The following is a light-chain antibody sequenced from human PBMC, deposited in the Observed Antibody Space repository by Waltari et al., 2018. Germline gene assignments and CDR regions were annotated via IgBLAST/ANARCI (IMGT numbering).Light chain of an antibody. Sequence: QSALTQPASVSASPGQSITISCTGTSSDIGYYNLVSWYQQDPGKAPKVIIYEVNKRPSGVSNRFSGSKSGNTASLTISGLQAEDEADYYCCSYIGDSAWVFGGGTKVTVL. CDR2: EVN. CDR3: CSYIGDSAWV. CDR1: SSDIGYYNL. V-gene: IGLV2-23*02. J-gene: IGLJ3*02.